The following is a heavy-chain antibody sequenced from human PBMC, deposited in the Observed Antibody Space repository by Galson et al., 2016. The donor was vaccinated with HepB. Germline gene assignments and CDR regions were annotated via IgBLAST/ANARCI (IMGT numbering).Heavy chain of an antibody. Sequence: SLRLSCAASGFMYKNYAMSWVRQAPGKGLEWVSVISGSGGTTFYADSVKGRFSTSRDNSQNTLDLQMSSLRVEDTAVYYCVKVFDYLNGWIDHWGQGTLVTVSS. CDR1: GFMYKNYA. V-gene: IGHV3-23*01. D-gene: IGHD5/OR15-5a*01. J-gene: IGHJ4*02. CDR3: VKVFDYLNGWIDH. CDR2: ISGSGGTT.